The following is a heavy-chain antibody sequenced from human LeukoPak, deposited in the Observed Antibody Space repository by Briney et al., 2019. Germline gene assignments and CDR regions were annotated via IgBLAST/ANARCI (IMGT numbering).Heavy chain of an antibody. CDR3: ARDSRGYYDSSGYFDH. J-gene: IGHJ4*02. CDR1: GDSVSSDSYY. V-gene: IGHV4-61*01. Sequence: SETLSLTCTVSGDSVSSDSYYWSWIRQPPGKGLEWIGYIYYSGTTKQNPSLKSRVTLSVDTSKNQLYLKLNSVTAADTAVYYCARDSRGYYDSSGYFDHWSQGTLVTVSS. D-gene: IGHD3-22*01. CDR2: IYYSGTT.